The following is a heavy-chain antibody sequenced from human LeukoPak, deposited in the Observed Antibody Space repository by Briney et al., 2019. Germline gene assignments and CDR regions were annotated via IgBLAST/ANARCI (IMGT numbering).Heavy chain of an antibody. CDR3: ARRVAVAGRNHFDD. D-gene: IGHD6-19*01. V-gene: IGHV4-39*01. CDR2: IYYSGSA. J-gene: IGHJ4*02. CDR1: GGSIFTTSYY. Sequence: SETLSLTCTVAGGSIFTTSYYWDWIRQSPGKGLEWIGSIYYSGSAYHSPSLKSRLAVSVDTSKNQFSLRLTSVTAADTAVYYCARRVAVAGRNHFDDWGQGTLVTVSS.